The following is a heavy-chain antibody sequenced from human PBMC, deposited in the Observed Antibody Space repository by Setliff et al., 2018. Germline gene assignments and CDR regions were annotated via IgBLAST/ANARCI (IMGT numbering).Heavy chain of an antibody. CDR3: ARDGVFYAMDV. J-gene: IGHJ6*02. Sequence: KASETLSLTCSVYGESFSNNYWSWIRQPPGKGLEWLSKISGDGRTIYQADSVRGRFTISRDNADNSLYLQMNSLRADDTALYYCARDGVFYAMDVWGQGTTVTVSS. D-gene: IGHD2-2*01. CDR1: GESFSNNY. V-gene: IGHV3-11*04. CDR2: ISGDGRTI.